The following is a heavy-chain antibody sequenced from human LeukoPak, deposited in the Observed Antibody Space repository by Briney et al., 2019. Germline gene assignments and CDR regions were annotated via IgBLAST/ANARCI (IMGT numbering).Heavy chain of an antibody. Sequence: PSETLSLTCAVSGGSISSGGYSWSWIRQPPGKGLEWIGYIYHSGSTYYNPSLKSRVTISVDRSKNQFSLKLSSVTAADTAVYYCARGRYDFWSGYPYWYFDLWGRGTLVTVSS. V-gene: IGHV4-30-2*01. CDR3: ARGRYDFWSGYPYWYFDL. J-gene: IGHJ2*01. CDR2: IYHSGST. CDR1: GGSISSGGYS. D-gene: IGHD3-3*01.